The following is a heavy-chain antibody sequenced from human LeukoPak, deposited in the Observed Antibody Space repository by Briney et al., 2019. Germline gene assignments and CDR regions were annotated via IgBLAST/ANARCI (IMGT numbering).Heavy chain of an antibody. CDR2: IKRKTDGGTT. Sequence: PGGSLRLSCAASGFTFSNAWMSWVRQAPGKGLEWVGRIKRKTDGGTTDYAAPVKGRFTISRDDSKNTLYLQMNSLKTEDTAVYYCTTDRPINYDSSGFFDYWGQGTLVTVSS. CDR3: TTDRPINYDSSGFFDY. CDR1: GFTFSNAW. J-gene: IGHJ4*02. D-gene: IGHD3-22*01. V-gene: IGHV3-15*01.